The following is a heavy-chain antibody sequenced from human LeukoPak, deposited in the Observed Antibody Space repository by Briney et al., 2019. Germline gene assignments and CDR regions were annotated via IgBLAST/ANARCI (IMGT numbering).Heavy chain of an antibody. CDR3: ARRREDYYYGSGSYFFDY. J-gene: IGHJ4*02. V-gene: IGHV1-69*13. CDR1: GGTFSSYA. CDR2: IIPIFGTA. Sequence: GASVKVSCKASGGTFSSYAISWVRQAPGQGLEWMGGIIPIFGTANYAQKFQGRVTITADESTSTAYMELSSLRSEDTAVYYCARRREDYYYGSGSYFFDYWGQGTLVTVSS. D-gene: IGHD3-10*01.